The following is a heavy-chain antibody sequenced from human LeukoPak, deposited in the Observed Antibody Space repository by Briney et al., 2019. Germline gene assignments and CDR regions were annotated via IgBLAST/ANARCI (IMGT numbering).Heavy chain of an antibody. CDR3: ARLIGDRTIYDY. V-gene: IGHV3-7*01. CDR2: IKSDGSEE. CDR1: GFPFDVYW. J-gene: IGHJ4*02. Sequence: GGSLRLSCVASGFPFDVYWMSWVRQGPGKGLEWVANIKSDGSEEYYADSVKGRFTISRDNAMNSFFLQMNSLRAEDTAVYYCARLIGDRTIYDYWGQGTLVTVSS. D-gene: IGHD6-6*01.